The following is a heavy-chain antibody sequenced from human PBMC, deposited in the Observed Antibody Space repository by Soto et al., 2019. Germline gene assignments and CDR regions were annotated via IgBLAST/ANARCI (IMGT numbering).Heavy chain of an antibody. V-gene: IGHV4-34*01. D-gene: IGHD3-3*01. Sequence: SETLSLTCAVYGGSFSGYYWSWIRQPPGKGLEWIGEINHSGSTNYNPSLKSRVTISVDTSKNQFSLKLSSVTAADTAVYYCARADYDFWSGYPVRRYFDYWGQGTRVTVS. CDR3: ARADYDFWSGYPVRRYFDY. CDR2: INHSGST. J-gene: IGHJ4*02. CDR1: GGSFSGYY.